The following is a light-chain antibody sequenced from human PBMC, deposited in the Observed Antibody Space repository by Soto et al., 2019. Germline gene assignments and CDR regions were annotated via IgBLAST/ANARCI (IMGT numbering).Light chain of an antibody. CDR3: QQYNNWPIT. CDR2: GAS. J-gene: IGKJ5*01. V-gene: IGKV3-15*01. Sequence: EIGMTQSPATLSVSPGERATLSCRASQTVLSNLAWYQQKPGQAPRLLIYGASTRATGIPARFSGSGSGTEFTLTISSLQSEDFAVYHCQQYNNWPITFGQGTRLEI. CDR1: QTVLSN.